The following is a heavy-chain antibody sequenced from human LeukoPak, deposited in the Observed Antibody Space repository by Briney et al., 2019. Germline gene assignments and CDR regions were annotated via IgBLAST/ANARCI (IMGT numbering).Heavy chain of an antibody. CDR1: GIPFSSSG. Sequence: GGPLRLSCAAPGIPFSSSGMHWLRQAPGKGLEWVAFIWYDGSNKYYADSVGGRFTVSRDNSKDTLYLQMNSLRAEDTAVYYCAKDEIGAVAGLLDYWGQGILVTVSS. V-gene: IGHV3-30*02. CDR3: AKDEIGAVAGLLDY. D-gene: IGHD6-19*01. CDR2: IWYDGSNK. J-gene: IGHJ4*02.